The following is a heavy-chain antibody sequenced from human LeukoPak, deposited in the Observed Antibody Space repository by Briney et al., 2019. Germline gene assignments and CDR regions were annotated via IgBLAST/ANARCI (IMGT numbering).Heavy chain of an antibody. CDR1: GYTFTTYS. CDR2: INTNTGNP. Sequence: ASVKVSCKASGYTFTTYSMNWVRQAPGQGLEWMGYINTNTGNPTYAQAFTGRFVFSLDTSVSTAYLQISSLESEDTAVFYCARGGHDSGGYYRYYFDYWGQGTLVTVPS. V-gene: IGHV7-4-1*02. CDR3: ARGGHDSGGYYRYYFDY. D-gene: IGHD3-22*01. J-gene: IGHJ4*02.